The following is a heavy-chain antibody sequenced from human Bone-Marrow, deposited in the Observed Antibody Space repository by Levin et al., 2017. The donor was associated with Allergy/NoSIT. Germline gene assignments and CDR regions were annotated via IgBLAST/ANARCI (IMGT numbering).Heavy chain of an antibody. Sequence: PSETLSLTCSVSGGSISSYYWTWMRQTPGKGLEWVGHIHYTGNTNSNPSLKSRLTISVDTSRNQFSLKLKSVTAADTARYFCARGGAGSGSWSDPENALDIWGQGTMVTVSS. CDR1: GGSISSYY. V-gene: IGHV4-59*01. D-gene: IGHD6-13*01. CDR3: ARGGAGSGSWSDPENALDI. CDR2: IHYTGNT. J-gene: IGHJ3*02.